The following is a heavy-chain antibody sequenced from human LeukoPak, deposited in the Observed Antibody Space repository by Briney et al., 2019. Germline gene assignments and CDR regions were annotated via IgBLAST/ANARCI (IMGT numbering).Heavy chain of an antibody. CDR1: GFTFSSYS. Sequence: PGGSLRLSCAASGFTFSSYSMNWVRQAPGKGLEWVSPISSSSSYIYYADSVKGRFTISRDNAKNSLYLQMNSLRAEDTAVYYCARLYRVAATFDPWGQGTLVTVSS. V-gene: IGHV3-21*01. J-gene: IGHJ5*02. CDR2: ISSSSSYI. CDR3: ARLYRVAATFDP. D-gene: IGHD2-15*01.